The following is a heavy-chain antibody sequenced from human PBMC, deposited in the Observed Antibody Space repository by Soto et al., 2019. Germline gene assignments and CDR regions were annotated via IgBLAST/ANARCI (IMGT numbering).Heavy chain of an antibody. CDR2: IYAGGST. J-gene: IGHJ5*02. Sequence: GGSLSLSCVASGLIVSDNYMNWVRQAPGKGLEWVSIIYAGGSTYYADSVKGRFTISRDDSKNTLYLQMNSLKTEDTAVYYCTTDLWRIAVVVGSTGYFNPWGQGTPVTVSS. CDR1: GLIVSDNY. D-gene: IGHD2-15*01. V-gene: IGHV3-53*01. CDR3: TTDLWRIAVVVGSTGYFNP.